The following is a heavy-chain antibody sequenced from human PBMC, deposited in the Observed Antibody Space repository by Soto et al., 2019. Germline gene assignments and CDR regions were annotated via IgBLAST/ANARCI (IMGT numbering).Heavy chain of an antibody. Sequence: ASVKVSCKASGYTFTGYYMHWVRQAPGQGLEWMGWINPNSGGTNYAQKFQGWVTMTRDTSISTAYMELSRLRSDDTAVYYCARSPGITIFGVVTTPDYYYMDVWGKGTTVTVSS. CDR3: ARSPGITIFGVVTTPDYYYMDV. V-gene: IGHV1-2*04. CDR1: GYTFTGYY. J-gene: IGHJ6*03. CDR2: INPNSGGT. D-gene: IGHD3-3*01.